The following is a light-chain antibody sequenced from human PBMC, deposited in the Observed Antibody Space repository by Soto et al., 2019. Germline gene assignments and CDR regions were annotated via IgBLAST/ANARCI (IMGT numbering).Light chain of an antibody. CDR3: QHYAHLPIP. V-gene: IGKV1-9*01. CDR1: QGINNY. CDR2: VAS. J-gene: IGKJ5*01. Sequence: DIQFSQSPSFLSSPVGDRVTISCRASQGINNYLAWYQQKPGKAPKLLIYVASILQSGVPSRFSGSGSGTEFTLTISSLQPDDFATYYCQHYAHLPIPFGQGTRLEIK.